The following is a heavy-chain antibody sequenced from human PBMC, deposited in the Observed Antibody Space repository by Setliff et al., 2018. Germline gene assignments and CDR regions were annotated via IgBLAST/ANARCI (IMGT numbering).Heavy chain of an antibody. CDR1: GYTFTHSG. J-gene: IGHJ4*02. Sequence: ASVKVSCKASGYTFTHSGITWVRQAPGQGLEWMGWISAYTGNTNYAQKLQGRVTMTTDASTNTAYMELRGLSSDDTAVYYCSRLVRYCSKTTCQTASGAEVWGQGTLVTVSS. CDR3: SRLVRYCSKTTCQTASGAEV. CDR2: ISAYTGNT. D-gene: IGHD2-8*01. V-gene: IGHV1-18*01.